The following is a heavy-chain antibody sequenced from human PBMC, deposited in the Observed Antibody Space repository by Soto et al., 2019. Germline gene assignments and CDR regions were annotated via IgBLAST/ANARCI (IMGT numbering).Heavy chain of an antibody. CDR2: IYYSGST. J-gene: IGHJ4*02. CDR1: GFSISSYY. CDR3: ARAQFNILTGYYIDY. Sequence: SETLSLTCTFSGFSISSYYWSWIRQPPGEGLEWIGSIYYSGSTNYNPSLKSRVTISVDTSKNQFSLKLRSVTAADTAVYYCARAQFNILTGYYIDYWGQGTLVTVSS. D-gene: IGHD3-9*01. V-gene: IGHV4-59*01.